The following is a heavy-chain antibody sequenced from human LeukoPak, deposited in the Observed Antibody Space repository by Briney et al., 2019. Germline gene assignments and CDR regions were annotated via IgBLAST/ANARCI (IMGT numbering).Heavy chain of an antibody. D-gene: IGHD6-13*01. J-gene: IGHJ4*02. CDR3: ARDLMQQLPDY. CDR1: GFNFDDYG. Sequence: GGSLRLSCAASGFNFDDYGMAWVRQAPGKGLEWVSGINWNGGRTGSADSVKGRFTISRDNAKNSLYLQMNSLRAEDTALYYCARDLMQQLPDYWGQGTLVTVSS. V-gene: IGHV3-20*04. CDR2: INWNGGRT.